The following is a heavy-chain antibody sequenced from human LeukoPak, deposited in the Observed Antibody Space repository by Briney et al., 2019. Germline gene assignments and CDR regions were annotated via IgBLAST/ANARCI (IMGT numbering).Heavy chain of an antibody. J-gene: IGHJ4*02. CDR1: GLMFSGHY. CDR3: ARGDCSATSCYYFDN. Sequence: PGGSLRLSCAASGLMFSGHYMSWVRQAPGKGLEWISYISSTITTIYYADSVKGRFTISRDKAKNSLYLQMSSLRAEDTAVYYCARGDCSATSCYYFDNWGQGTLVTVSS. D-gene: IGHD2-15*01. CDR2: ISSTITTI. V-gene: IGHV3-11*04.